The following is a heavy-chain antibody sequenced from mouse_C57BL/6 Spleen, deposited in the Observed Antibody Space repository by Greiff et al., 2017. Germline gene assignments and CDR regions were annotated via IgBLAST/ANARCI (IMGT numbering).Heavy chain of an antibody. Sequence: EVQLVESGGGLVQPGGSMKLSCAASGFTFSDAWMDWVRQSPEKGLEWVAEIRNKANNHATYYAESVKGRFTISRDDSKSSVYLQMNSLRAEDTGIYYCTRSYYYDSNRPAWFAYWGQGTLVTVSA. CDR3: TRSYYYDSNRPAWFAY. CDR1: GFTFSDAW. V-gene: IGHV6-6*01. J-gene: IGHJ3*01. CDR2: IRNKANNHAT. D-gene: IGHD1-1*01.